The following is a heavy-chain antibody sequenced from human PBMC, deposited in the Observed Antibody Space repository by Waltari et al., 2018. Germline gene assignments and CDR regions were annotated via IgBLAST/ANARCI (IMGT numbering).Heavy chain of an antibody. J-gene: IGHJ4*02. D-gene: IGHD2-15*01. V-gene: IGHV3-74*01. CDR1: GLAFCSYW. CDR3: ARDHRSGGADY. CDR2: INSDGSST. Sequence: EVQLVESGGGLVQPGGSMRLTCAASGLAFCSYWMHLVRRAPGKGLVWVSRINSDGSSTSYADSVKGRFTISRDNAKNTLYLQMNSLRAEDTAVYYCARDHRSGGADYWGQGTLVTVSS.